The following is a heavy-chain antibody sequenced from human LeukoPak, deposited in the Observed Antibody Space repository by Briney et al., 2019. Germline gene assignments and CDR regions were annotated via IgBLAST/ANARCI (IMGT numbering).Heavy chain of an antibody. D-gene: IGHD3-16*01. Sequence: SHTLSLTCAISGDSVSSNSAAWSWIRQSPSRGLEWLGRTYYMSKWISDYAVFVKSRTTINPDTSKNKFSLQLNSVTPEDAAVYYCARWGHAPIYFDYWGQGTLVTV. CDR1: GDSVSSNSAA. V-gene: IGHV6-1*01. CDR2: TYYMSKWIS. J-gene: IGHJ4*02. CDR3: ARWGHAPIYFDY.